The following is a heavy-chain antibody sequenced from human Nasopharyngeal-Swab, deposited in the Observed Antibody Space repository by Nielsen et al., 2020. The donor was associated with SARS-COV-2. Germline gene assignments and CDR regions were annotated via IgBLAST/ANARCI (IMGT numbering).Heavy chain of an antibody. V-gene: IGHV1-8*01. Sequence: ASVKVSCKASGDTFTSYDINWVRQATGQGLEWMGWMNPNSGNTGYAQKFQGRVTMTRNTSISTAYMELSSLRSEDTAVYYCARAERGRIVVVITSFYYYYMAVWGKGTTVTVSS. J-gene: IGHJ6*03. CDR3: ARAERGRIVVVITSFYYYYMAV. CDR2: MNPNSGNT. D-gene: IGHD3-22*01. CDR1: GDTFTSYD.